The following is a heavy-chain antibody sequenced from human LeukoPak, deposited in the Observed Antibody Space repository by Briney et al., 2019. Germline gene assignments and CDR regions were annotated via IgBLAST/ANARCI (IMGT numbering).Heavy chain of an antibody. J-gene: IGHJ4*02. CDR2: ISSSSSTI. Sequence: GGSLRLSCAASGFTFSSYSMNWVRQAPGKGLEWVSYISSSSSTIYYADSVKGRFTISRDNAKNSLYRQMNSLRDEDTAVYYCARDLGYSSSSQRDYWGQGTLVTVSS. D-gene: IGHD6-6*01. CDR3: ARDLGYSSSSQRDY. V-gene: IGHV3-48*02. CDR1: GFTFSSYS.